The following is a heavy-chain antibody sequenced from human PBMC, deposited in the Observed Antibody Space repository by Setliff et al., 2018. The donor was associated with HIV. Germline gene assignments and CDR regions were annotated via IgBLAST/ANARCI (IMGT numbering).Heavy chain of an antibody. J-gene: IGHJ3*02. V-gene: IGHV3-74*01. CDR1: GFTLSDHW. CDR3: AREGWPSQYDAFDM. D-gene: IGHD2-15*01. Sequence: GGSLRLSCAASGFTLSDHWMHWVRQVPGKGLVWVSRTNNDGSITNYADFVKGRFTMSRDNAKNSLYLQMNSLRAEDTAVYYCAREGWPSQYDAFDMWGQGTTVTVSS. CDR2: TNNDGSIT.